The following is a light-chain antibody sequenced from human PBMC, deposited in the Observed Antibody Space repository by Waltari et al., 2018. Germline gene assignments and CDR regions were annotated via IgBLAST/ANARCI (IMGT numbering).Light chain of an antibody. CDR1: SSDVATYDP. CDR2: EVL. Sequence: QSALTQPPSASGSPGQSVTISCTGTSSDVATYDPVSWYPQHPGKAPQLIIFEVLHRPSGFPDRFSGSTSGNTASLTVSGLQADDEGDYYCTSYTGRSWVFGGGTKLTVL. CDR3: TSYTGRSWV. V-gene: IGLV2-8*01. J-gene: IGLJ3*02.